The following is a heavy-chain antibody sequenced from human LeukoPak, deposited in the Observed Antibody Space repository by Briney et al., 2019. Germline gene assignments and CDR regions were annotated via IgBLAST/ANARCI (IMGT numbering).Heavy chain of an antibody. D-gene: IGHD3-22*01. J-gene: IGHJ1*01. CDR2: LKSDGST. CDR3: ASAPSEIGGYYPEYFRH. Sequence: GGPLRLSYAPSGFTLRIFWIHWSAQPTGKGRVELSCLKSDGSTHYADSVKGRFTISRDNAKKTVSLQMNSLRAEDTGVYYCASAPSEIGGYYPEYFRHWGQGTLVTVSS. V-gene: IGHV3-74*01. CDR1: GFTLRIFW.